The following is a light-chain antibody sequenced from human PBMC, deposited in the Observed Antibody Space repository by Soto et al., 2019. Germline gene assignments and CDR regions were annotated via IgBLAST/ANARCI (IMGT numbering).Light chain of an antibody. CDR1: QNINNY. CDR3: QQYENLPT. Sequence: DIQMTQSPSSLSAAVGDRFTITCQASQNINNYLNWYQQKPGRAPKLLIDDASNLEAGVPSRFRASGSGTDFTFTISRLQPEDIATYYCQQYENLPTFGQGTRLE. CDR2: DAS. V-gene: IGKV1-33*01. J-gene: IGKJ5*01.